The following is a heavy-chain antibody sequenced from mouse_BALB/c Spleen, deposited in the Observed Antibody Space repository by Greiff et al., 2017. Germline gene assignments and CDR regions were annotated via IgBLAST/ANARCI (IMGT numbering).Heavy chain of an antibody. J-gene: IGHJ4*01. D-gene: IGHD2-2*01. CDR3: ARPGGYDGYAMDY. CDR1: GFDFSRYW. V-gene: IGHV4-1*02. Sequence: TASGFDFSRYWMSWVRQAPGKGLEWIGEINPDSSTINYTPSLKDKFIISRDNAKNTLYLQMSKVRSEDTALYYCARPGGYDGYAMDYWGQGTSVTVSS. CDR2: INPDSSTI.